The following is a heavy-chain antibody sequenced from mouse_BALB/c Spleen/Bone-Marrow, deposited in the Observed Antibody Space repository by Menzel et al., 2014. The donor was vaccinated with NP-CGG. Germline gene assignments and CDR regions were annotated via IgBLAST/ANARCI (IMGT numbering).Heavy chain of an antibody. Sequence: QVHVKQSGAELARPGASVQMSCKASGSTFTNYTMRWIKQRPGQGLEWIGYINPSSGYTNYNQKFKVKATLTADKSSSTAYMQLSSLTSEASAVYYCARGHYGSSYSAVDYWGQGTSVTVSS. CDR1: GSTFTNYT. CDR2: INPSSGYT. D-gene: IGHD1-1*01. V-gene: IGHV1-4*01. J-gene: IGHJ4*01. CDR3: ARGHYGSSYSAVDY.